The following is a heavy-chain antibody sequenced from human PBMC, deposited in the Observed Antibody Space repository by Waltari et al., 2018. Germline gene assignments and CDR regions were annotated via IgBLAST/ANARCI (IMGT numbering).Heavy chain of an antibody. D-gene: IGHD6-6*01. CDR3: ATRGSSRDGGNAMDV. V-gene: IGHV1-24*01. CDR1: GYTLTELS. J-gene: IGHJ6*02. Sequence: QVQLVQSGAEVKKPGASVKVSCKVSGYTLTELSMHWVRQAPGKGLEWMGGFDPEGGETNYEQKFQGRGTMTEGTSTDTAYMELSSLRSEDTAVYYCATRGSSRDGGNAMDVWGQGTTVTVSS. CDR2: FDPEGGET.